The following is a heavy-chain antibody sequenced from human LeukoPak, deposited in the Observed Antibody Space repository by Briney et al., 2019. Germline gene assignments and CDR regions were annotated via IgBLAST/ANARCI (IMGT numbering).Heavy chain of an antibody. CDR2: MSPKSGNT. D-gene: IGHD7-27*01. CDR3: VRTPLNRGADY. J-gene: IGHJ4*02. V-gene: IGHV1-8*01. Sequence: ASVKVSCKASGYTFTSYDINWVRQATGQGLEWMGWMSPKSGNTGYAQKFQGRVTMTSNTAISTAYMELSSLRSEDTAVYYCVRTPLNRGADYWGQGTLVTVSS. CDR1: GYTFTSYD.